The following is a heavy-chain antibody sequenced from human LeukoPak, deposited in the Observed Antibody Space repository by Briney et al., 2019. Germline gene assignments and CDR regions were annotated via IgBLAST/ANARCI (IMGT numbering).Heavy chain of an antibody. D-gene: IGHD2-2*01. CDR3: VKEGVDCSSTSCYVDY. J-gene: IGHJ4*02. CDR2: IKQDGSEK. Sequence: GGSLRLSCVASGFSFNNYRMTWVRQAPGKGLEWVANIKQDGSEKQYVDSVKGRFTISRDNAKNSLYLQMNSLRAEDTAIYYCVKEGVDCSSTSCYVDYWGQGILVTVSS. CDR1: GFSFNNYR. V-gene: IGHV3-7*03.